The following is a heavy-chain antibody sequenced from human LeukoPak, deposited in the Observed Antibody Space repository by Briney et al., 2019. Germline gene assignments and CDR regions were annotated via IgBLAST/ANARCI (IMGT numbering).Heavy chain of an antibody. CDR3: AKEGDNTGYRYFDD. V-gene: IGHV3-23*01. CDR2: FGGTGDI. CDR1: GFTFSTTA. J-gene: IGHJ4*02. Sequence: GGSLRPSCAASGFTFSTTAMAWVRQAPGKGLELVSGFGGTGDIHYADSVRGRFTISRDNSKGILYLQMDSLRAEDTAVYYCAKEGDNTGYRYFDDWGQGTLVTVSS. D-gene: IGHD3-22*01.